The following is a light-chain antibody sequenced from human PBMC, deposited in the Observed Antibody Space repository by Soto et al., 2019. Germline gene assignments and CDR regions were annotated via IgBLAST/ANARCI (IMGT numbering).Light chain of an antibody. CDR1: QSVSSN. CDR3: QQYNNRPRT. J-gene: IGKJ1*01. CDR2: GAS. V-gene: IGKV3-15*01. Sequence: IVLTQSPDTLSVSPGERATLSCLASQSVSSNLAWYQQKPGQAPRLLIYGASTRATDIPARFSGSGSGTEFTLTISSLQSEDFAVYYCQQYNNRPRTFGQGTKVDIK.